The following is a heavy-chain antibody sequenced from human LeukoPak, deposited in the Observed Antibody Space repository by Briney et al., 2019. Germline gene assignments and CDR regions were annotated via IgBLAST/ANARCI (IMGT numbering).Heavy chain of an antibody. CDR1: GYTFTSYG. CDR2: ISAYNGNT. CDR3: ARTTGFIAVVVAAHFDY. D-gene: IGHD2-15*01. Sequence: ASVKVSCKASGYTFTSYGISWVRQAPGQGLEWMGWISAYNGNTNYAQKLQGRVIMTTDTSTSTAYMELRSLRSDDTAVYYCARTTGFIAVVVAAHFDYWGQGTMVTVSS. J-gene: IGHJ4*02. V-gene: IGHV1-18*01.